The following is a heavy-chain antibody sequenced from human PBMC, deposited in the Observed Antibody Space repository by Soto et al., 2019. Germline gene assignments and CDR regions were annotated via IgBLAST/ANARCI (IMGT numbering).Heavy chain of an antibody. J-gene: IGHJ6*02. CDR3: AKDSSIDSSSWYLDYYYGMDV. V-gene: IGHV3-30*18. Sequence: GGSLRLSCAASGFTFSSYVMHGGRQAPGKGLEWVAVISYDGSNKYYVDSVKGRFTISRDNSKNTLYLQMNSLRAEDTAVYYCAKDSSIDSSSWYLDYYYGMDVWGQGTTVTVSS. D-gene: IGHD6-13*01. CDR2: ISYDGSNK. CDR1: GFTFSSYV.